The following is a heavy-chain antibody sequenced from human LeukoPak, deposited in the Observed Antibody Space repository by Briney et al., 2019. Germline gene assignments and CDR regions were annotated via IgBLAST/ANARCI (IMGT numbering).Heavy chain of an antibody. CDR3: ARLGRTMKAFDI. CDR1: GYTFTSYD. V-gene: IGHV1-8*01. J-gene: IGHJ3*02. D-gene: IGHD3-22*01. Sequence: ASVKVSCKAAGYTFTSYDINWVRQATGQGLEWMGWLNPNSGNTGYAQKFQGRVTITRDTSASTAYMELSSLRSEDMAVYYCARLGRTMKAFDIWGQGTMVTVSS. CDR2: LNPNSGNT.